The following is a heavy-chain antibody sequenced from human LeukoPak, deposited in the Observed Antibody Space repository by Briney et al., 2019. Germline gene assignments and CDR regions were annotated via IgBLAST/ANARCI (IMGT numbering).Heavy chain of an antibody. V-gene: IGHV4-31*03. Sequence: SETLSLTCTVSGGSISSGGYYWSWIRQHPGKGLEWIGYIYYSGSTYYNPSLKSRVTISVDTSKNQFSLKLSSVTAADTAVYYCASNSVRGVIQAFDIWGQGTMVAVSS. D-gene: IGHD3-10*01. CDR2: IYYSGST. CDR1: GGSISSGGYY. J-gene: IGHJ3*02. CDR3: ASNSVRGVIQAFDI.